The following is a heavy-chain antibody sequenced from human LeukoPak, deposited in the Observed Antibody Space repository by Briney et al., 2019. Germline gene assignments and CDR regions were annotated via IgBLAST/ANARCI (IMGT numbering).Heavy chain of an antibody. CDR3: ARHGRWELRYYFDY. CDR2: IYYSGST. D-gene: IGHD1-26*01. J-gene: IGHJ4*02. CDR1: GGPISSSSYY. V-gene: IGHV4-39*01. Sequence: PSETLSLTCTVSGGPISSSSYYWGWIRQPPGKGLEWIGSIYYSGSTYYNPSLKSRVTISVDTSKNQFSLKLSSVTAADTAVYYCARHGRWELRYYFDYWGQGTLVTVSS.